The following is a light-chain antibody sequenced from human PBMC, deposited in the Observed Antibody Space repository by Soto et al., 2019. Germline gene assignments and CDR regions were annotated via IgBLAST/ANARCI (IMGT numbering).Light chain of an antibody. CDR1: QSVSSSY. J-gene: IGKJ5*01. CDR3: QQRSSWPPAT. Sequence: EIVLTQSPGTLSLSPGERATLSCRASQSVSSSYLAWYQQKPGQAPRLLIYDASTRATGIPARFSGSGSGTDFTLTISGLQSEDFAVYYCQQRSSWPPATFGQGTRLEIK. CDR2: DAS. V-gene: IGKV3D-20*02.